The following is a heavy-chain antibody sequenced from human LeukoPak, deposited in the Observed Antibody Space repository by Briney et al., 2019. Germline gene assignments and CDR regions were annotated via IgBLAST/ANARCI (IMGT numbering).Heavy chain of an antibody. V-gene: IGHV3-48*04. Sequence: GGSLRLSCAASGFTFSTYSMNWVRQAPGKGLEWVSYISSSSSTIYYADSVKGRFTISRDNAENSLYLQMNSLRAEDTAVYYCARGYSGYEYYFDYWGQGTLVTVSS. D-gene: IGHD5-12*01. CDR3: ARGYSGYEYYFDY. CDR1: GFTFSTYS. J-gene: IGHJ4*02. CDR2: ISSSSSTI.